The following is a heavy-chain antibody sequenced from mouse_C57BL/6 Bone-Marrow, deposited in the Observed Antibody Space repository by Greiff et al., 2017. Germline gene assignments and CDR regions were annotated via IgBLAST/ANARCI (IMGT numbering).Heavy chain of an antibody. CDR3: AREGDDCAMEY. CDR1: GYSITSGYY. D-gene: IGHD3-3*01. J-gene: IGHJ4*01. Sequence: ESGPGLVKPSQSLSLTCSVTGYSITSGYYWNWLRQFPGNKLEWMGYISYDGSNNYNPSLKNRISITRDTSKNQFFLKLNSVTTEDTATYYCAREGDDCAMEYWGQGTSVTVSS. V-gene: IGHV3-6*01. CDR2: ISYDGSN.